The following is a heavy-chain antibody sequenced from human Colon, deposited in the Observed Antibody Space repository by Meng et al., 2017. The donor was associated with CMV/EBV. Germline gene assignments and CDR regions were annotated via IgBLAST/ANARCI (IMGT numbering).Heavy chain of an antibody. D-gene: IGHD3-10*01. CDR1: GYSFSEYA. V-gene: IGHV1-3*01. Sequence: QVQLVQSGVEVKKPGASVKVPCKASGYSFSEYAIHWVRQAPGRSLEWMGWINPGSGKTKYSRRFQDRVIFTRDTSATTAYVELTSLRSEDTAVYFCARGWFGELNEFDVWGQGTMVTVSS. CDR2: INPGSGKT. J-gene: IGHJ3*01. CDR3: ARGWFGELNEFDV.